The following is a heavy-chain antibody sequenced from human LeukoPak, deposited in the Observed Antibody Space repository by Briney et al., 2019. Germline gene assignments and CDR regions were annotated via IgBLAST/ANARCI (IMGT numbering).Heavy chain of an antibody. D-gene: IGHD6-13*01. CDR1: GGSISSYY. CDR2: IHYSGST. J-gene: IGHJ4*02. V-gene: IGHV4-59*08. Sequence: SETLSLTCTVSGGSISSYYWTWIRQPPGKGLEWIGYIHYSGSTNYNPSLRSRVTISIETPKNQFSLNLRYVTAADTAVYYCARSSSWQAHLGYWGQGTLVTVSS. CDR3: ARSSSWQAHLGY.